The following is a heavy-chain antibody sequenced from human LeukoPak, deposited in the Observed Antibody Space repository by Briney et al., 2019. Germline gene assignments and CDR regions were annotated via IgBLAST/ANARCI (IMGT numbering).Heavy chain of an antibody. CDR3: ARGTTYYDFWSGYADWFDP. J-gene: IGHJ5*02. CDR2: IYYSGST. Sequence: SSETLSLTCTVSGGSISSYYWSLIRQPPGKGLEWIGYIYYSGSTNYNSSLKSRVTISVDTSKNQFSLKLSSVTAADTAVYYCARGTTYYDFWSGYADWFDPWGQGTLVTVSS. D-gene: IGHD3-3*01. V-gene: IGHV4-59*01. CDR1: GGSISSYY.